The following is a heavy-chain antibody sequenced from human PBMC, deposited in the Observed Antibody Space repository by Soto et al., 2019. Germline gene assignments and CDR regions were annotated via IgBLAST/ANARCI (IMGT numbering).Heavy chain of an antibody. J-gene: IGHJ4*02. V-gene: IGHV3-74*01. CDR3: ARGYCSGGSCWDPSFDY. D-gene: IGHD2-15*01. CDR2: INSDGSST. Sequence: PGGSLRLSCAASGFTFSTYWMHFVRQAACKWLVWVSRINSDGSSTNYADSVKGRFTISRDNAKNTLFLQMNSLRAEDTALYYCARGYCSGGSCWDPSFDYWGQGTLVTVSS. CDR1: GFTFSTYW.